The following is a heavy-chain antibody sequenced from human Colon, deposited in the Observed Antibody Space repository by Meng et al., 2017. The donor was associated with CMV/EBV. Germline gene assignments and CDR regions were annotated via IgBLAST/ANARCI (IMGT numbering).Heavy chain of an antibody. J-gene: IGHJ6*02. Sequence: GESLKISCAASGFTFSSYAINWVRQAPGKGLEWVANIKQDGSEKYYVDSVKGRFTISRDNAKNSLYLQMNGLRAEDTAVYYCARVEDFRSGHYGMDVWGQGTAVTVSS. CDR1: GFTFSSYA. V-gene: IGHV3-7*01. D-gene: IGHD3-3*01. CDR3: ARVEDFRSGHYGMDV. CDR2: IKQDGSEK.